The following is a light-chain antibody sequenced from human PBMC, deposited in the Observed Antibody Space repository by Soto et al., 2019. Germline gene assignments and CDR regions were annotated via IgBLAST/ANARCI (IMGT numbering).Light chain of an antibody. V-gene: IGLV2-14*01. CDR1: SSDVGGYNY. CDR3: SSYTSTSTVV. CDR2: EVS. J-gene: IGLJ2*01. Sequence: QSALTRPASVSGSPGQSITISCTGTSSDVGGYNYVSWYQQHPGKAPKLMIYEVSNRPSGVSNRFSGSKSANTASLTISGLQAEDEADYYCSSYTSTSTVVFGGGTKLTVL.